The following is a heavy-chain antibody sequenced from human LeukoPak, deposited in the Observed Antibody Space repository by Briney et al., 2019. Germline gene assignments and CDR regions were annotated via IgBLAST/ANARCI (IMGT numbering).Heavy chain of an antibody. V-gene: IGHV3-30*04. J-gene: IGHJ5*02. CDR1: GFTFSGFA. D-gene: IGHD3-22*01. CDR3: TKERGGGGRRINLMVGGYGP. CDR2: ISYHGRDK. Sequence: SGGSLRLSCAGSGFTFSGFAMHWVRQAPGKGLEWVAAISYHGRDKYYADAVSGRFTISRDNSKNTLHLEMNSLRTDDTAVYYCTKERGGGGRRINLMVGGYGPWGQGTQVTASS.